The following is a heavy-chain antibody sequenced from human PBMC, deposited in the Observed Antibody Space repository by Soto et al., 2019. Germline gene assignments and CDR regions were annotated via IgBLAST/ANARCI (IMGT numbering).Heavy chain of an antibody. CDR1: GGTFDNFI. D-gene: IGHD1-26*01. Sequence: QVQLVQSGGEVKEPGSSVRVSCKASGGTFDNFIMNWVRQTPGQGLEWMGGIVPMLGTPTYAEKFKGRVTISATGSTSTMYMEVTSLRSEDTAIYYCARNGTYSSSLSQYSGMDVWGQGTTVTVSS. V-gene: IGHV1-69*01. CDR3: ARNGTYSSSLSQYSGMDV. J-gene: IGHJ6*02. CDR2: IVPMLGTP.